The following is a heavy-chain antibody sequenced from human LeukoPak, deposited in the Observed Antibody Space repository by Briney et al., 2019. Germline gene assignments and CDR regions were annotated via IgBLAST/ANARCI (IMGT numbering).Heavy chain of an antibody. D-gene: IGHD6-13*01. CDR3: ARLKQPVDYYYYMDV. J-gene: IGHJ6*03. Sequence: NPGGSLRLSCAASGFTCSSYAMNWIRQAPGKGLEWVSSISSSSSYIYYADSVKGRFTISRDNAKNSLYLQMNSLRAEDTAVYYCARLKQPVDYYYYMDVWGKGTTVTVSS. V-gene: IGHV3-21*01. CDR2: ISSSSSYI. CDR1: GFTCSSYA.